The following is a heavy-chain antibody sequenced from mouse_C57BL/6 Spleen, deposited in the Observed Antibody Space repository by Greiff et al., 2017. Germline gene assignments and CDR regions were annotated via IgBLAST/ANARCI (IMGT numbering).Heavy chain of an antibody. CDR2: ISSGSSTI. J-gene: IGHJ1*03. Sequence: EVMLVESGGGLVKPGGSLKLSCAASGFTFSDYGMHWVRQAPEKGLEWVAYISSGSSTIYYADTVKGRFTISRDNAKNTLFLQMTSLRSEDTAMYYCARYYGSRGNWYFDVWGTGTTVTVSS. CDR1: GFTFSDYG. CDR3: ARYYGSRGNWYFDV. D-gene: IGHD1-1*01. V-gene: IGHV5-17*01.